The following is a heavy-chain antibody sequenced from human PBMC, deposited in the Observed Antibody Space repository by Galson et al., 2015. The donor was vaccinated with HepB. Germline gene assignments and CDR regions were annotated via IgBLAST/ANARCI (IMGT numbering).Heavy chain of an antibody. CDR3: IGSSGYYNDFDY. J-gene: IGHJ4*02. V-gene: IGHV3-15*01. CDR1: GFTFSNAW. D-gene: IGHD3-22*01. CDR2: IKSKTDGGTT. Sequence: SLRLSCAASGFTFSNAWMSWVRQAPGKGLEWVGRIKSKTDGGTTDYAAPVKGRFTISRNDSKNTLYLQMNSLKTEDTAVYYCIGSSGYYNDFDYWGQGTLVTVSS.